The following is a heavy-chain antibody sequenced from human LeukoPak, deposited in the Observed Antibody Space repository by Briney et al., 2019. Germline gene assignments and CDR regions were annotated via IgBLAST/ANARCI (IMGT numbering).Heavy chain of an antibody. CDR1: GFTFGDYA. Sequence: PGGSLRLSCAASGFTFGDYAMHWVRQAPGKGLEWVSGISWNGGSIGYADSVKGRFTISRDNAKNSLYLRMNSLRAEDTALYYCAKDSKPMVRGVIIMSWGQGTLVTVSS. D-gene: IGHD3-10*01. CDR2: ISWNGGSI. V-gene: IGHV3-9*01. J-gene: IGHJ4*02. CDR3: AKDSKPMVRGVIIMS.